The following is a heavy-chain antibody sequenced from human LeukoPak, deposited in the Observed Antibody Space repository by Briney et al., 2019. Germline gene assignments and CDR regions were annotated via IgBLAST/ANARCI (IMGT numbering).Heavy chain of an antibody. Sequence: GDFLKISGKGPGYSFTTYWTGWVRQLPGKGLEWMGIIYPGDSDTRYSPSFQGQVTISADKSISTAYLQWSSLKASDTAMYYCARHLYCTNGDWFDPWGQGTLVTVSS. CDR1: GYSFTTYW. V-gene: IGHV5-51*01. CDR3: ARHLYCTNGDWFDP. D-gene: IGHD2-8*01. J-gene: IGHJ5*02. CDR2: IYPGDSDT.